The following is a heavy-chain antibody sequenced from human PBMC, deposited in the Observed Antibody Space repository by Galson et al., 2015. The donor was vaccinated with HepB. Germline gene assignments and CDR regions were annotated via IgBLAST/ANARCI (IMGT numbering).Heavy chain of an antibody. CDR1: GGSISSSSYY. J-gene: IGHJ4*02. V-gene: IGHV4-39*01. Sequence: SETLSLTCTVSGGSISSSSYYWGWIRQPPGKGLEWIGSIYYSGSTNYNPSLKSRVTISVDTSKNQFSLKLSSVTAADTAVYYCASYDFWSGVAQNFDYWGQGTLVTVSS. CDR3: ASYDFWSGVAQNFDY. D-gene: IGHD3-3*01. CDR2: IYYSGST.